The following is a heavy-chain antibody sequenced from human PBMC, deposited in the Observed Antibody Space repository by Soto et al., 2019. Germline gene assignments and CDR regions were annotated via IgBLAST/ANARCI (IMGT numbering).Heavy chain of an antibody. CDR1: GGSISSGGYY. Sequence: QVQLQESGPGLVKPSQTLSLTCTFSGGSISSGGYYWSWIREHPGKGLEWIGYIFYSGSTYYNPSLKSRVTISVDTSKNQFSLKLSSVTAADTAVYYCATSPGIAVAGTGPEYFQHWGQGTLVTVSS. CDR2: IFYSGST. V-gene: IGHV4-31*03. CDR3: ATSPGIAVAGTGPEYFQH. J-gene: IGHJ1*01. D-gene: IGHD6-19*01.